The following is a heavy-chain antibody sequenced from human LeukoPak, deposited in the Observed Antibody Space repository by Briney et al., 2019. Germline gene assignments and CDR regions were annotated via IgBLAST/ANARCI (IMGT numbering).Heavy chain of an antibody. J-gene: IGHJ4*02. CDR2: ISSNGGST. Sequence: LPGGSLRLSCAASGFTFSSYAMHWVRQAPGKGLEYVSAISSNGGSTYYANSVKGRFTISRDNSKNTLYLQMGSLRAEDMAVYYCARDVDTAMVTAPDYWGQGTLVTVSS. CDR1: GFTFSSYA. D-gene: IGHD5-18*01. V-gene: IGHV3-64*01. CDR3: ARDVDTAMVTAPDY.